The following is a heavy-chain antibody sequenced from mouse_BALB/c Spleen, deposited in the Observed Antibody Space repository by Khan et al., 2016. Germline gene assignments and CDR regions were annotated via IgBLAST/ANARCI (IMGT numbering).Heavy chain of an antibody. V-gene: IGHV3-2*02. CDR3: ARAYYGNYAGAMDY. Sequence: EVQLQESGPGLVKPSQSLSLTCTVTGYSITSDYAWNWIRQFPGNKLEWMGYISYSGSTSYNPSLKSRISITRDTSKNQFFLQLNAVTTEDTATYYCARAYYGNYAGAMDYWGQGTSVTVSS. CDR1: GYSITSDYA. CDR2: ISYSGST. J-gene: IGHJ4*01. D-gene: IGHD2-10*01.